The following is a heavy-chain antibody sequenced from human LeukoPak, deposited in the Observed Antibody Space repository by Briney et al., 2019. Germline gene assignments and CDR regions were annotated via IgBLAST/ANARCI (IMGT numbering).Heavy chain of an antibody. Sequence: SETLSLTCTVSGGSISSYYWSWIRQPPGKGLEWIGYIYYSGSTNYNPSLKSRDTISVDTSKNQFSLKLSSVTAADTAVYYCARDLMWDYYDSIGFDPWGQGTLVTVSS. J-gene: IGHJ5*02. CDR1: GGSISSYY. CDR3: ARDLMWDYYDSIGFDP. D-gene: IGHD3-22*01. V-gene: IGHV4-59*01. CDR2: IYYSGST.